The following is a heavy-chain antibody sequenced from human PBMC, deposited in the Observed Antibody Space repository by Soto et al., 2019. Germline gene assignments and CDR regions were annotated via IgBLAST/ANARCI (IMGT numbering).Heavy chain of an antibody. CDR1: GYTFLNYY. Sequence: QVQLVQSGAEVKKPGASVKISCKSSGYTFLNYYVHWVRQAPGQGLEWMGLINPSGGRTIYPQKFQSRVTMTRDTSTSTVYVELSSLRSDDTGVFYCAREKASTSLLTHYYYAMDVWGQGTTVTVSS. V-gene: IGHV1-46*01. CDR3: AREKASTSLLTHYYYAMDV. CDR2: INPSGGRT. J-gene: IGHJ6*02.